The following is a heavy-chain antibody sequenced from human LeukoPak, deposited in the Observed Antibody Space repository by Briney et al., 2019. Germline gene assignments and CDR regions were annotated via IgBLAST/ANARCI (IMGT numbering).Heavy chain of an antibody. CDR2: ISTSSSRT. CDR1: GFSFSSYS. Sequence: GGSLRLSCAASGFSFSSYSMNWVRQAPGKGLEWVSYISTSSSRTYYADSVKGRFTISRDNAKNSLYLQMNSLRDEDTAAYYCARGGSGYSYGKIDSWGQGILVTVSS. CDR3: ARGGSGYSYGKIDS. D-gene: IGHD5-18*01. V-gene: IGHV3-48*02. J-gene: IGHJ4*02.